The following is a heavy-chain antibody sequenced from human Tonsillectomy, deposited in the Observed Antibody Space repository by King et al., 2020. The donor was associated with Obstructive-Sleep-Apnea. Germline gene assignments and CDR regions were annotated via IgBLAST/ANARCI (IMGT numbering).Heavy chain of an antibody. Sequence: VQLVESGGGLVQPGGSLRLSCAASGFTFSSYSMNWVRQAPGKGLEWVSYISSSSSTIYYADSVKGRFTISRDNAKNSLYLKMNSRRAEDTAVYYCARDRQLWLLVRRREGGGMDVWGQGTTVTVSS. CDR2: ISSSSSTI. J-gene: IGHJ6*02. V-gene: IGHV3-48*04. CDR3: ARDRQLWLLVRRREGGGMDV. CDR1: GFTFSSYS. D-gene: IGHD5-18*01.